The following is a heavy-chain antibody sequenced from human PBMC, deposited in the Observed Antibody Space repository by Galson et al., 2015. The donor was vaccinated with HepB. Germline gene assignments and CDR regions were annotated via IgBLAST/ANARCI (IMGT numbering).Heavy chain of an antibody. D-gene: IGHD3-16*02. Sequence: SVKVSCKASGYTFTGYYMHWVRQAPGQGLEWMGWINPNSGGTNYAQKFQGWVTMTRDTSISTAYMELSRLRSDDTAVYYCARAPRVRVWGSYPGFDYWGQGTLVTVSS. CDR1: GYTFTGYY. CDR3: ARAPRVRVWGSYPGFDY. V-gene: IGHV1-2*04. CDR2: INPNSGGT. J-gene: IGHJ4*02.